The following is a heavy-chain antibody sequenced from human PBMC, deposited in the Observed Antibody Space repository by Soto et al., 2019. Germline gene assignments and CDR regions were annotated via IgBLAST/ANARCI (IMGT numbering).Heavy chain of an antibody. CDR1: GFTFSSYS. J-gene: IGHJ6*02. CDR3: ARPSAGSYYYGMDV. Sequence: GGSLRLSGVASGFTFSSYSMNWVRQAPGKGLEWVSYISSSSSTIYYADSVKGRFTISRDNAKNSLYLQMNSLRDEDTAVYYCARPSAGSYYYGMDVWGHGTTVTVSS. CDR2: ISSSSSTI. V-gene: IGHV3-48*02.